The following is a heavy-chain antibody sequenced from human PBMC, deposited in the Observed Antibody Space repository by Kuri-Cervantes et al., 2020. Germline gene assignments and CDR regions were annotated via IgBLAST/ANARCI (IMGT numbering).Heavy chain of an antibody. V-gene: IGHV3-30*18. D-gene: IGHD6-19*01. Sequence: LSLTCAASGFTFSSYGMHWVRQAPGKGLEWVAVISYDGSNKYYADSVKGRFTISRDNSKNTLHLQMNSLRAEDTAVYYCAKDENKPAVAEMRYYFDYWGQGALVTVSS. CDR2: ISYDGSNK. J-gene: IGHJ4*02. CDR1: GFTFSSYG. CDR3: AKDENKPAVAEMRYYFDY.